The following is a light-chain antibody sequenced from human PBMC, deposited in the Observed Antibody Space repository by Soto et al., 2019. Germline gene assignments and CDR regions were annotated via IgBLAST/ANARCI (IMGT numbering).Light chain of an antibody. CDR3: QQYHTWPIT. CDR2: GAS. V-gene: IGKV3-15*01. Sequence: EIVLTQSPGTLSLSTGERATLSCRASQSVSSNYLAWYQQKRGQAPRLLISGASTGATGIPARFSGSGSGTEFTLTISSLQSEDCAIYYCQQYHTWPITFGGGTKVDIK. CDR1: QSVSSN. J-gene: IGKJ4*01.